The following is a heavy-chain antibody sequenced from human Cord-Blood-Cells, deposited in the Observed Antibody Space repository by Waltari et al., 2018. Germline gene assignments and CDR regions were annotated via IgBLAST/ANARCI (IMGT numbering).Heavy chain of an antibody. CDR1: GYTLTELS. CDR3: ATTGAYYDFWSGYSHFDY. D-gene: IGHD3-3*01. V-gene: IGHV1-24*01. Sequence: QVQLVQSGAEVKKPGAPVKVSCKVSGYTLTELSMHWVRQAPGKGLEWMGGFDPEDGETIYAQKFQGRVTMTEDTSTDTAYMELSSLRSEDTAVYYCATTGAYYDFWSGYSHFDYWGQGTLVTVSS. CDR2: FDPEDGET. J-gene: IGHJ4*02.